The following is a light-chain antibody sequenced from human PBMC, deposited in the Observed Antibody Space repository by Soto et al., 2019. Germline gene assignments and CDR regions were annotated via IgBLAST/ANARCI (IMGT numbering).Light chain of an antibody. CDR2: KAS. CDR3: QHYNSYSIT. Sequence: DIQMTQSPSTLSASVGDRVTITCRASQSISSWLAWYQQKPGKAPKLLIYKASSLESGVPSRFSGSGSGTEFTLTISSLQPDDFATYYCQHYNSYSITFGQWTRLEIK. CDR1: QSISSW. V-gene: IGKV1-5*03. J-gene: IGKJ5*01.